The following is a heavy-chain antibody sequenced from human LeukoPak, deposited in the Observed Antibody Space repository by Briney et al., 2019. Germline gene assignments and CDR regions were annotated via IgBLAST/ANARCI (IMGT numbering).Heavy chain of an antibody. D-gene: IGHD3-10*01. CDR2: INYSGST. CDR1: GGSISSYY. J-gene: IGHJ4*02. CDR3: ARAVWFGELLSGGNYFDY. Sequence: SETLSLTCTVSGGSISSYYWSWIRQPPGKGLEWIGYINYSGSTNYNPSLKSRVTISVDTSKNQFSLKLSSVTAADTAVYYCARAVWFGELLSGGNYFDYWGQGTLVTVSS. V-gene: IGHV4-59*01.